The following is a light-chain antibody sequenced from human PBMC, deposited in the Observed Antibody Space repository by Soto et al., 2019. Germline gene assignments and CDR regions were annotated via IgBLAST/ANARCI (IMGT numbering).Light chain of an antibody. CDR2: NAY. CDR1: QSVSSN. Sequence: EVVMMQSPATLSVSPGERATLSCRASQSVSSNLAWYQQKPGQAPRLLIYNAYIRGTGVPARFSASGSGTVFTLTISGLQSEDSAVYYCQQYNNWPPLTFGGGTKVEIK. V-gene: IGKV3D-15*01. J-gene: IGKJ4*01. CDR3: QQYNNWPPLT.